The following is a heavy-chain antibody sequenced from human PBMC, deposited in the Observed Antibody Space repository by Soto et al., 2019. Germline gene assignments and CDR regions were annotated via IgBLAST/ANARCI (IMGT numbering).Heavy chain of an antibody. CDR1: GFTFSSYA. J-gene: IGHJ4*02. CDR3: ARGHSSSWTIDY. Sequence: GGSLRLSCAASGFTFSSYAMSWVRQAPGKGLEWVSVIWYDGGNTYYADSVKGRFTISRDNSKNTLYLQMNSLRAEDTAVYYCARGHSSSWTIDYWGQGTLVTVS. V-gene: IGHV3-23*01. D-gene: IGHD6-13*01. CDR2: IWYDGGNT.